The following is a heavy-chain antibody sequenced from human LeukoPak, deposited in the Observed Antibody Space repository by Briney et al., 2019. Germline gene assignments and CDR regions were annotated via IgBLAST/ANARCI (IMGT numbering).Heavy chain of an antibody. V-gene: IGHV3-23*01. D-gene: IGHD1-1*01. CDR1: GFTFGIYA. Sequence: PGGSLRLSCAASGFTFGIYAMTWVRQTPGKGLEWVSGISGRGSSTYYADSVKGRLTISRDNSKNTLYLQKNTLRAEDTAVYYCAKALNWNPDYYHYGLDVWGQGTTVTVSS. CDR3: AKALNWNPDYYHYGLDV. CDR2: ISGRGSST. J-gene: IGHJ6*02.